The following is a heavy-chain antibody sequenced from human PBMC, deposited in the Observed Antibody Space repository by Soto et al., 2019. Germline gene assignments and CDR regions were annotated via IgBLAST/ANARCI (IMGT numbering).Heavy chain of an antibody. CDR3: ARHLVGSTRGNFDY. J-gene: IGHJ4*01. CDR1: GYSFTSYW. V-gene: IGHV5-51*01. D-gene: IGHD2-2*01. Sequence: RGESLKISCKTSGYSFTSYWIGWVRQMPGKGMEWMGNIYPYDSDTRYSPSFQGQVTISAGTSITTAYLQWSGLRASDTAMYFCARHLVGSTRGNFDYWGQGTLVTVSS. CDR2: IYPYDSDT.